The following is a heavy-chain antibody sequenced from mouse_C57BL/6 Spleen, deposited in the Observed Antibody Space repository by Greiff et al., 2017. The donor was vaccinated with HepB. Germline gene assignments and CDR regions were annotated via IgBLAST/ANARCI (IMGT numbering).Heavy chain of an antibody. V-gene: IGHV10-1*01. D-gene: IGHD2-5*01. CDR3: VSHSNYYGFDY. J-gene: IGHJ2*01. Sequence: EVKLMESGGGLVQPKGSLKLSCAASGFSFNTYAMNWVRQAPGKGLEWVARIRSKSNNYATYYADSVKDRFTISRDDSESMLYLQMNNLKTEDTAMYYCVSHSNYYGFDYWGQGTTLTVSS. CDR1: GFSFNTYA. CDR2: IRSKSNNYAT.